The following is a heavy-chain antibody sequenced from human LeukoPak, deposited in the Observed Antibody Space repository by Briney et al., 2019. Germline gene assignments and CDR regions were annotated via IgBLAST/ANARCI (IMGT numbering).Heavy chain of an antibody. Sequence: GGSLRLSCAASGFTFSSYAMHWVRQAPGKGLEWVAVISYDGSNKYYADSVKGRFTISRDNSKNMLYLQMNSLRAEDTAVYYCARSYGDYLLGFDYWGQGTLVTVSS. CDR3: ARSYGDYLLGFDY. CDR2: ISYDGSNK. D-gene: IGHD4-17*01. V-gene: IGHV3-30*04. CDR1: GFTFSSYA. J-gene: IGHJ4*02.